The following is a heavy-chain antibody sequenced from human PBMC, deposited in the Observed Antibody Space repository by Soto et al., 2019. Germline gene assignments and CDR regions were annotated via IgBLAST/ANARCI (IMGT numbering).Heavy chain of an antibody. CDR2: INPSGGST. CDR1: GYTFTSYY. J-gene: IGHJ5*01. D-gene: IGHD3-16*02. V-gene: IGHV1-46*01. CDR3: ARVAPWGSYRLTFDS. Sequence: ASVKVSCKASGYTFTSYYMHWVRQAPGQGLEWMGIINPSGGSTSYAQKFQGRVTMTRDTSTSTVYMELSSLRSEDTAVYYCARVAPWGSYRLTFDSWGQGTPVTVSS.